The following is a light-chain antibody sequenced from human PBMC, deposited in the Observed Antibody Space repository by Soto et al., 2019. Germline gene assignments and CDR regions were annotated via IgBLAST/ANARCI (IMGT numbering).Light chain of an antibody. V-gene: IGKV3-15*01. Sequence: EIVMTQSPATLSVSPGERATLSCRASQSVSSNLAWYQQKPGQAPSLLIYGASTRATGIPGRFSGSGSGTEFTLTISSLQSEDFAVYYCQQYNNWPRTFGQGTKLEIK. CDR3: QQYNNWPRT. CDR2: GAS. J-gene: IGKJ2*01. CDR1: QSVSSN.